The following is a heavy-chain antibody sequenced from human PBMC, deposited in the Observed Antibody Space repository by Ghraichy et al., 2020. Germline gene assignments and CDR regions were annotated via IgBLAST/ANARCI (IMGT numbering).Heavy chain of an antibody. Sequence: GGSLRLSCAASGFTFSRYCLSWVRQAPGKGLEWVSAISGGGDDTYYADSVKGRFTISRDNSRNTLYLQMNSLRAEDTAVYYCAGEVSPYNFDYWGQGTLVTVSS. CDR1: GFTFSRYC. J-gene: IGHJ4*02. CDR2: ISGGGDDT. D-gene: IGHD3-16*02. V-gene: IGHV3-23*01. CDR3: AGEVSPYNFDY.